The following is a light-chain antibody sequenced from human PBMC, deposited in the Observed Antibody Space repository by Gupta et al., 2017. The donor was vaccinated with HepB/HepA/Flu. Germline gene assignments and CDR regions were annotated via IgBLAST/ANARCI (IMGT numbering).Light chain of an antibody. V-gene: IGKV1-17*01. CDR2: AAS. CDR1: QGIRDE. J-gene: IGKJ4*01. CDR3: LQHHNYPPLT. Sequence: DIQMTHSPSSLSASVGDRVTITCRASQGIRDELGWYQQKPGKVPKPLIYAASSLQSGVPSRFSGSGSGTEFTLTITSRQPEDSATYYCLQHHNYPPLTFGGGTKVEI.